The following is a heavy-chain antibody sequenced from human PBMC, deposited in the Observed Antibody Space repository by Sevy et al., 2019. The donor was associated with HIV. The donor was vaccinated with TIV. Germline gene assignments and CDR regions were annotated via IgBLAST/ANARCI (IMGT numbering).Heavy chain of an antibody. CDR3: ARGENNDECFHH. Sequence: GGSLRLSCAASGFIFSNFAMHWVRQAPGKGLEWVAVMSYDGSHKYYADSVRGRFTVSRDNSRNILSLEMNSLRREDTAAYYCARGENNDECFHHWGQGTLVTVSS. D-gene: IGHD1-26*01. CDR1: GFIFSNFA. J-gene: IGHJ1*01. CDR2: MSYDGSHK. V-gene: IGHV3-30*04.